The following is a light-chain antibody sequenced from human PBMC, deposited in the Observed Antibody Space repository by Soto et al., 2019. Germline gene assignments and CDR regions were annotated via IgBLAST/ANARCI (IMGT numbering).Light chain of an antibody. CDR2: GSS. CDR1: QSVSSSY. V-gene: IGKV3-20*01. CDR3: QQYVSSPMA. Sequence: EIVLTQSPGTLSLSPGERATLSCRASQSVSSSYLGWYQQKPGQAPRLLIYGSSNRATGIPDRFSGSGSGTHFNLTISRLEPEDFAVYYCQQYVSSPMAFGQGTRLEIK. J-gene: IGKJ5*01.